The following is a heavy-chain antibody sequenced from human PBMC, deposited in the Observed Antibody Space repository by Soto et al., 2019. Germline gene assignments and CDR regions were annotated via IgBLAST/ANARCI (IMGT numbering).Heavy chain of an antibody. CDR1: GFTFSNAW. J-gene: IGHJ3*02. Sequence: GGSLRLSCAVSGFTFSNAWMNWVRQAPGKGLEWVGRIKSKTDGGTTDYAAPVKGRFTISRDDSKNTLYLQMNSLKTEDTAVYYCATDQLWEPVVDAFDIWGQGTMVTVSS. CDR3: ATDQLWEPVVDAFDI. D-gene: IGHD1-26*01. CDR2: IKSKTDGGTT. V-gene: IGHV3-15*07.